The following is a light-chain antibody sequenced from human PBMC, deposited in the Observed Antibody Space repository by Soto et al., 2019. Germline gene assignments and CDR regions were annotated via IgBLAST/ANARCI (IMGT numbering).Light chain of an antibody. CDR3: QSYDISLSAR. CDR2: GNS. J-gene: IGLJ3*02. Sequence: QTVVTQPTSVSGAPGQRVTISCTGSSSNIGAGYDVHWYQQLPGTAPKLLIYGNSNRPSGVPDRFSGSKSGTSASLAITGIHAEDEADYYCQSYDISLSARLGGGTKLTVL. V-gene: IGLV1-40*01. CDR1: SSNIGAGYD.